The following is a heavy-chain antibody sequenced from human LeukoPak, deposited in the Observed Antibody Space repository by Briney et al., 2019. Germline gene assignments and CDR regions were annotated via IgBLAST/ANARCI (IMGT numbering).Heavy chain of an antibody. CDR2: ISSSSSYI. Sequence: GGSLRLSCAASGFTFSSYEMNWVRQAPGKGLEWVSSISSSSSYIYYADSVKGRFTISRDNAKNSLYLQMNSLRAEDTAVYYCARTIFGVVIGTWDYWGQGTLVTVSS. J-gene: IGHJ4*02. V-gene: IGHV3-21*01. CDR1: GFTFSSYE. D-gene: IGHD3-3*01. CDR3: ARTIFGVVIGTWDY.